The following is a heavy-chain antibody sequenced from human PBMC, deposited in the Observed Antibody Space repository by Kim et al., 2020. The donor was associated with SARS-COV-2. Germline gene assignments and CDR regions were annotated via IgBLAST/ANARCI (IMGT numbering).Heavy chain of an antibody. D-gene: IGHD2-2*01. CDR2: INAGNGNT. CDR1: GYTFTSYA. Sequence: ASVKVSCKASGYTFTSYAMHWVRQAPGQRLEWMGWINAGNGNTKYSQKFQGRVTITRDTSASTAYMELSSLRSEDTAVYYCAREKVRVPAAMSFLGEGFDPWGQGTLVTVSS. CDR3: AREKVRVPAAMSFLGEGFDP. J-gene: IGHJ5*02. V-gene: IGHV1-3*01.